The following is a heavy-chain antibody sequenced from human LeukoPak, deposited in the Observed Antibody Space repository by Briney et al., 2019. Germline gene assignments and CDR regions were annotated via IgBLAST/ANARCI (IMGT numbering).Heavy chain of an antibody. V-gene: IGHV1-2*02. Sequence: ASVKVSFKASGYTFNAYYMHWVRQAPGQGLEWMGWINPDSGGTNYAQKFQGRVTMTKDTSIITAYLELSRLRSDDTAVYYCARDQYCSGSSCYPYFQHWGQGTLVTVSS. CDR3: ARDQYCSGSSCYPYFQH. CDR1: GYTFNAYY. CDR2: INPDSGGT. D-gene: IGHD2-2*01. J-gene: IGHJ4*02.